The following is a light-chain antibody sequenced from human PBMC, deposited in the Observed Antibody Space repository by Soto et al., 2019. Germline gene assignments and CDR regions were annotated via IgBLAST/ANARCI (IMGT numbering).Light chain of an antibody. CDR1: SGHSSYV. Sequence: QSVLTQSSSASASLGSSVKLTCTLSSGHSSYVIVWHQQQPGKAPRYLMKFESSGSYNKGSGVPDRFSGSSSGADRYLTISDLQSEDEADYYRETWDTNTRIFGGGTQLTVL. J-gene: IGLJ2*01. CDR3: ETWDTNTRI. V-gene: IGLV4-60*03. CDR2: FESSGSY.